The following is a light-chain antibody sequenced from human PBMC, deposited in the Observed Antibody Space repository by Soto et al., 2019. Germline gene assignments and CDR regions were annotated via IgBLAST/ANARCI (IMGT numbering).Light chain of an antibody. J-gene: IGKJ5*01. CDR2: AAS. CDR3: QQYNSYPIT. CDR1: QSITTY. V-gene: IGKV1-16*01. Sequence: DIQVTQSPSSLSASVGDRVTITCRASQSITTYLSWYKQKQGKAPKXXSYAASNLQNGVPPRFSGGGSGTDFTLTISSLKPDDFETYYCQQYNSYPITFGQGTRLEIK.